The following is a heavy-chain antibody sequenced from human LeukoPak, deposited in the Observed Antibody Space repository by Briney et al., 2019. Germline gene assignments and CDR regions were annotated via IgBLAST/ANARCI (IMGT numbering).Heavy chain of an antibody. CDR1: GHTFTSYA. V-gene: IGHV1-18*01. Sequence: ASVKVSCKASGHTFTSYAISWVRQAPGQGLEWMGWISAYNGATNYAQKLQGRVTMTTDTSTSTAYMELRSLRSDDTAVYYCVRDREGAAAGTGDYWGQGTLVTVSS. CDR3: VRDREGAAAGTGDY. D-gene: IGHD6-13*01. J-gene: IGHJ4*02. CDR2: ISAYNGAT.